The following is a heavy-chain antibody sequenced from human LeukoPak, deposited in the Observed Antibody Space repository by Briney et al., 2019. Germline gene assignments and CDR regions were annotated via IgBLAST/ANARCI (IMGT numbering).Heavy chain of an antibody. Sequence: LSGGSLRLSCAVSGITLSNYGMSWVRQAPGKGLEWVAGISDSGGRTNYADSVKGRFTISRDNPKNPLYLQMNSLRAEDTAVYFCAKRGVVIRVILVGFHKEAYYFDSWGQGALVTVSS. V-gene: IGHV3-23*01. CDR1: GITLSNYG. CDR3: AKRGVVIRVILVGFHKEAYYFDS. D-gene: IGHD3-22*01. J-gene: IGHJ4*02. CDR2: ISDSGGRT.